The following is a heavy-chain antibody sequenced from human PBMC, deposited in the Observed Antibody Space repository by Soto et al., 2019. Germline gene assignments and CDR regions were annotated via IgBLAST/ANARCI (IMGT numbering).Heavy chain of an antibody. CDR2: IYHTGNA. V-gene: IGHV4-39*01. D-gene: IGHD3-22*01. Sequence: KPSETLSLTCSVSGDSISNSRFYWAWIRQPPGEGLEWIGSIYHTGNAYYNPSLKSRVTISVDTSKNQFSLKLTSVTVADAALYYCARDFFDSSDYTTNWFAPWGQGTLVTVSS. CDR3: ARDFFDSSDYTTNWFAP. CDR1: GDSISNSRFY. J-gene: IGHJ5*02.